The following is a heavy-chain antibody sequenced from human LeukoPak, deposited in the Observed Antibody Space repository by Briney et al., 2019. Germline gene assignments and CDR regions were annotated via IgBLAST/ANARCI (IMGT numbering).Heavy chain of an antibody. D-gene: IGHD3-16*01. V-gene: IGHV4-59*08. CDR2: IYYSGTT. Sequence: SEALSLTCTVSGASITGHYWSWIRQPPGKGLEWIGFIYYSGTTNYNPSLKSRVTISVDTSKNQFSLTLSSVTAADTAVYYCARHLGGGIYFDYWGQGTLVTVSS. CDR3: ARHLGGGIYFDY. J-gene: IGHJ4*02. CDR1: GASITGHY.